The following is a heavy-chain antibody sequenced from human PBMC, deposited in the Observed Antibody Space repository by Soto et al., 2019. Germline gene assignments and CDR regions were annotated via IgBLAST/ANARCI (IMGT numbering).Heavy chain of an antibody. CDR3: ARDSPEERTGYYVDDAFDI. J-gene: IGHJ3*02. V-gene: IGHV1-69*08. D-gene: IGHD3-9*01. Sequence: QVQLVQSGAEVKKPGSSVKVSCKASGGTFSSYTISWVRQAPGQGLEWMGRIIPILGIANYAQKFQGRVTITADKSTSTAYMELSSLSSEDTAVYYSARDSPEERTGYYVDDAFDIWGQGTMVTVSS. CDR2: IIPILGIA. CDR1: GGTFSSYT.